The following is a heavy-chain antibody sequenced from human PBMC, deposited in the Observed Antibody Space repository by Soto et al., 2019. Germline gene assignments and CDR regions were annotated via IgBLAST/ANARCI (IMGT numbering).Heavy chain of an antibody. CDR3: ARESGDLTTNFDF. J-gene: IGHJ4*02. CDR2: ISSTTNYI. CDR1: GFSFTRYT. Sequence: GGSLRLSCAASGFSFTRYTMNWVRQAPGKGLEWVSSISSTTNYIYYGDSMKGRFTISRDNAKNSLYLEMNSLRAEDTALYYCARESGDLTTNFDFSGQGTLVTGSS. V-gene: IGHV3-21*06. D-gene: IGHD3-10*01.